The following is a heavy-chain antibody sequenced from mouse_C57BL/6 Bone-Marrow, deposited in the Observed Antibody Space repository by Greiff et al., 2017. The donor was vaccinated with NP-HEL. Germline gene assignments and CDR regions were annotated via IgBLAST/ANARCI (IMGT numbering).Heavy chain of an antibody. CDR1: GFTFSSYT. J-gene: IGHJ2*01. CDR2: ISGGGGNP. Sequence: EVQLVESGGGLVKPGGSLKLSCAASGFTFSSYTMSWVRPTPSKRLEWVATISGGGGNPYYPDSVKGRFTISRDNAKNTLYLQMSSLRSEDTALYYCARHEIHYGSKYFDYWGQGTTLTVSS. CDR3: ARHEIHYGSKYFDY. V-gene: IGHV5-9*01. D-gene: IGHD1-1*01.